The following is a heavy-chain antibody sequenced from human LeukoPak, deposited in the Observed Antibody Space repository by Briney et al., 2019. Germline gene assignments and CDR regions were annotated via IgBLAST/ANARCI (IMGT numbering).Heavy chain of an antibody. Sequence: SVKVSCKASGGTFSSYTINWVRQAPGQGLEWMGGIIPVFGTANYVQKFQGRVTITADESTSTAYMELSSLRAEDTAVYYCAKWVRPIVVVPADFGYWGQGTLVTVSS. CDR2: IIPVFGTA. CDR3: AKWVRPIVVVPADFGY. V-gene: IGHV1-69*13. CDR1: GGTFSSYT. J-gene: IGHJ4*02. D-gene: IGHD2-2*01.